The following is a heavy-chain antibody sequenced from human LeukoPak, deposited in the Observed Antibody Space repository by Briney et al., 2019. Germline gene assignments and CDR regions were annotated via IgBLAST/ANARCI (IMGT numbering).Heavy chain of an antibody. CDR1: GFTFGDYA. CDR2: IRSKAYGGTT. V-gene: IGHV3-49*04. J-gene: IGHJ4*02. CDR3: TREDDFWSGPFLFDY. D-gene: IGHD3-3*01. Sequence: GGSLRLSCTASGFTFGDYAMSWVRQAPGKGLEWVGFIRSKAYGGTTEYAASVKGRFTISRDDSKSIAYLQMNSLKTEDTAVYYCTREDDFWSGPFLFDYWGQGTLVTVSS.